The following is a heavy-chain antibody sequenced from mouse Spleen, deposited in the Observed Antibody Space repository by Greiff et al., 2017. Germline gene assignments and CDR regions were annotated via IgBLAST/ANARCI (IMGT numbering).Heavy chain of an antibody. V-gene: IGHV5-16*01. CDR1: GFTFSDYY. CDR3: ARVHYYYFDY. J-gene: IGHJ2*01. D-gene: IGHD1-1*02. CDR2: INYDGSST. Sequence: DVKLVESEGGLVQPGSSMKLSCTASGFTFSDYYMAWVRQVPEKGLEWVANINYDGSSTYYLDSLKSRFIISRDNAKNILYLQMSSLKSEDTATYYCARVHYYYFDYWGQGTTLTVSS.